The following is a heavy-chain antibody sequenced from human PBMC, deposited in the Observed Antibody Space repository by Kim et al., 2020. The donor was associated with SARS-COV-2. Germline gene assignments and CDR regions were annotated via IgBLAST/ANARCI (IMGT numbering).Heavy chain of an antibody. D-gene: IGHD2-15*01. Sequence: VKGRFTISRDNSKNTLYLQMNSLRAEDTAVYYCAKTKRYCSGGSCYYFDYWGQGTLVTVSS. V-gene: IGHV3-30*02. J-gene: IGHJ4*02. CDR3: AKTKRYCSGGSCYYFDY.